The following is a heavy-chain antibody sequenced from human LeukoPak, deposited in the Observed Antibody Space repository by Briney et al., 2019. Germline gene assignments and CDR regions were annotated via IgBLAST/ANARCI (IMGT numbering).Heavy chain of an antibody. V-gene: IGHV1-69*13. CDR3: ASSPGVDILTGYSAFDI. Sequence: SVKVSCKASGGTFSSHAISWVRQAPGQGLEWMGGIIPIFGTANYAQKFQGRVTITADESTSTAYMELSSLRSGDTAVYYCASSPGVDILTGYSAFDIWGQGTMVTVSS. CDR1: GGTFSSHA. J-gene: IGHJ3*02. CDR2: IIPIFGTA. D-gene: IGHD3-9*01.